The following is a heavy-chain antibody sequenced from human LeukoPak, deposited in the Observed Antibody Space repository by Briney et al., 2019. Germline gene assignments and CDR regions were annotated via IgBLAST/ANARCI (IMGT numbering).Heavy chain of an antibody. J-gene: IGHJ4*02. CDR1: GGSISFYY. Sequence: SETLSLTCTVSGGSISFYYWSWIRQPPGKGLEWIGYIYYSGSTNYNPSLKSRVTISVDTSKNQFSLKLSSMTAADTALYYCARDYSDSSGFFDYWGRGTLVTVSS. V-gene: IGHV4-59*01. CDR3: ARDYSDSSGFFDY. CDR2: IYYSGST. D-gene: IGHD3-22*01.